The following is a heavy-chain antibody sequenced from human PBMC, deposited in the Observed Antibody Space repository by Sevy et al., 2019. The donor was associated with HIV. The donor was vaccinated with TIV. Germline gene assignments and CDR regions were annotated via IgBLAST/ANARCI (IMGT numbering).Heavy chain of an antibody. Sequence: GGSLRLSCAASGFTFNIYSMSWVRQTPGKWLEWVATLSFGCGKINHADSVKGRFTMSRDDSKNAVYLQMNNLRVEDTAIYYCAREGCSKPHDYWGQGTLVTVSS. J-gene: IGHJ4*02. V-gene: IGHV3-23*01. D-gene: IGHD2-8*01. CDR2: LSFGCGKI. CDR3: AREGCSKPHDY. CDR1: GFTFNIYS.